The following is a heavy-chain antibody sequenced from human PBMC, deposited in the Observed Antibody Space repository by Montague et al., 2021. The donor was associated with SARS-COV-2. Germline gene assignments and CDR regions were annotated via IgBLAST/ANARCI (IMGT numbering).Heavy chain of an antibody. J-gene: IGHJ5*02. Sequence: SETLSLTCTVSGGSISSYYWSWIRQPPGKGLEWIGYIYYNGTTNYSPSLKGRVSISVDTSKNQFSLEMNSVTAADTAVYYRARERGYQLLSGWFDPWGQGTLVTVSS. CDR2: IYYNGTT. CDR1: GGSISSYY. CDR3: ARERGYQLLSGWFDP. V-gene: IGHV4-59*01. D-gene: IGHD2-2*01.